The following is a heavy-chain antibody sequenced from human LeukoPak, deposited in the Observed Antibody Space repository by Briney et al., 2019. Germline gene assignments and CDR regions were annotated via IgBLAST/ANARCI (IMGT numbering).Heavy chain of an antibody. V-gene: IGHV1-2*02. CDR3: ARLGSSDI. Sequence: ASVKVSCKASAHTFTGYYMPWVRQAPGQGLEWMGWINPTTGATNYAQKFQGRVTMTRDTSLSTAYMKLSSLRSDDTAVYYCARLGSSDIWGQGTMVTVSS. CDR1: AHTFTGYY. CDR2: INPTTGAT. J-gene: IGHJ3*02. D-gene: IGHD3-16*01.